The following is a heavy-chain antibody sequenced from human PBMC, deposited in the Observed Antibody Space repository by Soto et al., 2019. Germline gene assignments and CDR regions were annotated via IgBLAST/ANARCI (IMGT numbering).Heavy chain of an antibody. Sequence: SETLSLTCTVSGGSISSSSYYWGWIRQPPGKGLEWIGSIYYSGSTYYNPSLKSRVTISVDTSKNQLSLKLSSVTAADTAVYYCARHSPSIAARPGWFDPWGQGTLVTVSS. J-gene: IGHJ5*02. CDR3: ARHSPSIAARPGWFDP. V-gene: IGHV4-39*01. CDR2: IYYSGST. D-gene: IGHD6-6*01. CDR1: GGSISSSSYY.